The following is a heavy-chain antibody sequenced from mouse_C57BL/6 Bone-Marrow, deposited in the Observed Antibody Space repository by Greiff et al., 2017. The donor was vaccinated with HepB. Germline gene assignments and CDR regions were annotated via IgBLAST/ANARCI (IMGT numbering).Heavy chain of an antibody. CDR1: GYTFTSYW. CDR3: LYYYGSSGGLGYFDV. V-gene: IGHV1-52*01. D-gene: IGHD1-1*01. CDR2: IDPSDSET. J-gene: IGHJ1*03. Sequence: QVQLQQPGAELVRPGSSVKLSCKASGYTFTSYWMHWVKQRPIQGLEWIGNIDPSDSETHYNQKFKDKATLTVDKSSSTAYMQLSSLTSEDSAVYYCLYYYGSSGGLGYFDVGGTGTTVTVSS.